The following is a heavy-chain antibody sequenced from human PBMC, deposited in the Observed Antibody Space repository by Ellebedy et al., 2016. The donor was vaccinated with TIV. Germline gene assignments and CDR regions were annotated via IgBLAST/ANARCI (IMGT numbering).Heavy chain of an antibody. D-gene: IGHD5-12*01. CDR1: GYTFTGYY. CDR3: AREIYSAHDRALVVEGADY. V-gene: IGHV1-2*02. Sequence: AASVKVSCKASGYTFTGYYIHWVRQAPGQGLEWMGWINPNGGDTKYAQKFQGRVTMTRDTSISTAYMELSRLRSDDAAVFYCAREIYSAHDRALVVEGADYWGQGTLVTVSS. J-gene: IGHJ4*02. CDR2: INPNGGDT.